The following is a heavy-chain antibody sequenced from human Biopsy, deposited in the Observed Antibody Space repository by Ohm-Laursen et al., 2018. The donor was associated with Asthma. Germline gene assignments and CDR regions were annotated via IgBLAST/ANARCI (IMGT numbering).Heavy chain of an antibody. CDR3: ARKAGSCISRTCYSLDF. V-gene: IGHV1-69*13. CDR1: GGTFNTYV. D-gene: IGHD2-2*01. J-gene: IGHJ4*02. CDR2: INSVFGTT. Sequence: ASVNVSCKPLGGTFNTYVIGWVRQAPGQGREWMGGINSVFGTTTYPQKFQDRVTITADDSTSTVYMELSSLRSEVTAVYYCARKAGSCISRTCYSLDFWGQGTLVTVSS.